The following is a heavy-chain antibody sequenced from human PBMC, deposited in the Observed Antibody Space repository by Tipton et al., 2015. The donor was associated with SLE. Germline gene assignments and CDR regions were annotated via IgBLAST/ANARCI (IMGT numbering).Heavy chain of an antibody. CDR1: GYTFSYYG. Sequence: QSGAEVKKPGASVKVSCKTSGYTFSYYGVSWVRQVPGQGLEWMGWISAYNGQTSYAQKFQGRVTLTTDTSTTTAYMEVRSLRSDDTALYYCARGTTDNAFDIWGQGTLITVSS. CDR2: ISAYNGQT. V-gene: IGHV1-18*01. D-gene: IGHD2/OR15-2a*01. CDR3: ARGTTDNAFDI. J-gene: IGHJ3*02.